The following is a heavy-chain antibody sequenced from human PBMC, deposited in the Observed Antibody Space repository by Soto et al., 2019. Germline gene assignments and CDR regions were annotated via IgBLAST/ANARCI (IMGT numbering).Heavy chain of an antibody. CDR3: ARDSSSGWYSYGMDV. D-gene: IGHD6-19*01. J-gene: IGHJ6*02. CDR1: GFTFSDYY. V-gene: IGHV3-11*05. Sequence: NPGGSLRLSCAASGFTFSDYYMSWIRQAPGKGLEWVSYISSSSSYTNYADSVKGRFTISRDNAKNSLYLQMNSLRAEDTAVYYCARDSSSGWYSYGMDVWGHGTPVTVSS. CDR2: ISSSSSYT.